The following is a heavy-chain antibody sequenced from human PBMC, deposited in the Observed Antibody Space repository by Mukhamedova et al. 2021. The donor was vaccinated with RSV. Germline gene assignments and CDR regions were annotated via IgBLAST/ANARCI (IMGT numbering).Heavy chain of an antibody. D-gene: IGHD2-2*01. Sequence: VSLISWDGGSTYYADSVKGRFTISRDNSKNSLYLQMNSLRAEDTALYYCAKDRTVVVPAATTSYYYYMDVWGQGTTVTVSS. V-gene: IGHV3-43D*03. J-gene: IGHJ6*03. CDR2: ISWDGGST. CDR3: AKDRTVVVPAATTSYYYYMDV.